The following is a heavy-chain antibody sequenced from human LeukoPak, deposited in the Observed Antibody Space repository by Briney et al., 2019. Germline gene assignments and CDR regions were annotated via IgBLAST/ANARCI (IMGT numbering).Heavy chain of an antibody. V-gene: IGHV3-7*01. D-gene: IGHD5-12*01. CDR3: VDVDINA. Sequence: GGSLRLSCAASGFTFTNSWMSWVRQAPGRGLEWVASIITDGSAKYYVDSVKGRFTISGDNAKNLLYLQVNSLRVEDTAVYYCVDVDINAWGQGTLVTVSS. J-gene: IGHJ5*02. CDR2: IITDGSAK. CDR1: GFTFTNSW.